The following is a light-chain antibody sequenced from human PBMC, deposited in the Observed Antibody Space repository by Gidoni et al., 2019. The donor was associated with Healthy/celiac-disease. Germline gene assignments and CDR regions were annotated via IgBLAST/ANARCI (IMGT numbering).Light chain of an antibody. Sequence: DIQMTQSPSSLSASVGDRVTITCRESQSISSYVNWYQQKPGKAPKLLIYAASSLQSGVPSRFSGSGSGTDFTLTISSLQPEDFATYYCQQSYSTHTWTFXQXTKVEIK. CDR2: AAS. CDR3: QQSYSTHTWT. CDR1: QSISSY. V-gene: IGKV1-39*01. J-gene: IGKJ1*01.